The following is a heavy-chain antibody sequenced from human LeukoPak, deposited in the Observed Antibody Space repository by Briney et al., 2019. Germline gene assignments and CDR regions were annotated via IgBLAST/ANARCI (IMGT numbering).Heavy chain of an antibody. V-gene: IGHV3-21*01. D-gene: IGHD2-2*01. Sequence: GGSLRLSCAASGFTFSSYSMNWVRQAPGKGLEWVSSISSSSSYIYYADSVKGRFTISRDNAKNSLYLQMNSLRAEDTAVYYCARESPYCSSTSCSKGAFDYWGQGTLVTVSS. CDR3: ARESPYCSSTSCSKGAFDY. CDR2: ISSSSSYI. CDR1: GFTFSSYS. J-gene: IGHJ4*02.